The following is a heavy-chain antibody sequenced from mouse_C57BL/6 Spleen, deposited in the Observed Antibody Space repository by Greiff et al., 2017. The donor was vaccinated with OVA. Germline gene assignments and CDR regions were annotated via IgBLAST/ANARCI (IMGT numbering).Heavy chain of an antibody. D-gene: IGHD1-1*01. CDR3: ARITTDYWYFDG. CDR1: GYAFSSYW. V-gene: IGHV1-80*01. Sequence: QVQLQQSGAELVKPGASVKISCKASGYAFSSYWMNWVKQRPGKGLEWIGQIYPGVGDTNYNGKFKGKATLTADKSSSTAYMQLSSLTSEDSAVYFCARITTDYWYFDGWGTGTTVTVSS. J-gene: IGHJ1*03. CDR2: IYPGVGDT.